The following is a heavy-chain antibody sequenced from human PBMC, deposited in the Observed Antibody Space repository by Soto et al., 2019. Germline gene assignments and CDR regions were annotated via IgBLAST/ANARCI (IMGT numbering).Heavy chain of an antibody. J-gene: IGHJ3*02. CDR1: SYSIGSGYA. V-gene: IGHV4-38-2*02. CDR2: IYHSGST. CDR3: ARDGKYYYDSSAAFDI. D-gene: IGHD3-22*01. Sequence: PSDTLSLTCAVYSYSIGSGYAWSSIWQSPGKGLEWIGSIYHSGSTYYNPSLKSRVTISVDTSKNQFSLKLSSVTAADTAVYYCARDGKYYYDSSAAFDIWGQGTMVT.